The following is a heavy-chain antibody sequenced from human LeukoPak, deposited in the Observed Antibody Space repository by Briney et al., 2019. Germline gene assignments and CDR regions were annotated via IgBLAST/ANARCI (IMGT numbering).Heavy chain of an antibody. D-gene: IGHD3-10*01. CDR2: ISAYNGNT. J-gene: IGHJ6*03. V-gene: IGHV1-18*01. CDR1: GYTFTGYG. CDR3: ARDPPYYYGSGSSTYYYYYMDV. Sequence: ASVKVSCKASGYTFTGYGISWVRQAPGQGLEWMGWISAYNGNTNYAQKLQGRVTMTTDTSTSTGYMELRSLRSDDTAVYYCARDPPYYYGSGSSTYYYYYMDVWGKGTSVTVSS.